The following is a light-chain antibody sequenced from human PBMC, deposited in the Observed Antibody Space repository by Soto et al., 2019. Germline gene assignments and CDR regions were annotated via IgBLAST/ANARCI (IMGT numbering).Light chain of an antibody. V-gene: IGKV3-11*01. J-gene: IGKJ5*01. Sequence: EIVLTQSPVTLSLSPGERPTLSCRASQSVTTYLAWYQQKPGQAPXXLXXDATNRATGIPARFSGSVSWKDFTRTISSLQPEEFAGYYCQHRSNWPPRITFGQGTRLEIK. CDR3: QHRSNWPPRIT. CDR1: QSVTTY. CDR2: DAT.